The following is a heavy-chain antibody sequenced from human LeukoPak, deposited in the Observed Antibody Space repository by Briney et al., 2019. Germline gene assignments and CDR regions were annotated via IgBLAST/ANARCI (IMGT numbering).Heavy chain of an antibody. J-gene: IGHJ4*02. D-gene: IGHD3-3*01. CDR1: GGSISGTNW. CDR3: AREGGFYRPLDY. CDR2: VHLDGRT. V-gene: IGHV4-4*02. Sequence: SETLSLTCGVSGGSISGTNWWSWVRQPPGKGLEWIGEVHLDGRTNYNPSLKSRLIMSVDLPENHISLKLTSVTAADTAVYYCAREGGFYRPLDYSGQGTLVTVSS.